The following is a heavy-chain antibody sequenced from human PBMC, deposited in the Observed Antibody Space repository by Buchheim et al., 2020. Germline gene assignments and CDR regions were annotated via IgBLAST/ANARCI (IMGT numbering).Heavy chain of an antibody. D-gene: IGHD3-10*01. J-gene: IGHJ6*02. Sequence: EVQLLESGGGLVQPGGSLRLSCAASGFTFSSYAMSWVRQAPGKGLEWVSAISGSGGSTYYADSVKGRFTISRDNSKNTLYLQMNSLRAEDTAVYYCAKSLRGPYYYGSGSYQYGMDVGGQGTT. CDR1: GFTFSSYA. V-gene: IGHV3-23*01. CDR2: ISGSGGST. CDR3: AKSLRGPYYYGSGSYQYGMDV.